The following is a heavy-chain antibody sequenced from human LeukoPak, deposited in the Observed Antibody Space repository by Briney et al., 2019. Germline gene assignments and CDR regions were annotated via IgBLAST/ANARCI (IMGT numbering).Heavy chain of an antibody. V-gene: IGHV1-69*04. CDR1: GGTFSSYA. CDR3: ARVRRGGYYFSY. Sequence: GASVKVSCKASGGTFSSYAISWVRQAPGQGLEWMGRIIPILGTANYAQKFQGRVTITADKSTSTAYMELSSLRSEDTAVYYCARVRRGGYYFSYWGQGTLVTVSS. CDR2: IIPILGTA. J-gene: IGHJ4*02. D-gene: IGHD3-22*01.